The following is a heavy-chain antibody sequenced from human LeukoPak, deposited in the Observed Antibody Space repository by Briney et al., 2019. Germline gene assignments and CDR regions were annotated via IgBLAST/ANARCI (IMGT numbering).Heavy chain of an antibody. Sequence: PSETLSLTCTVSGGSISSSSYYWGWIRQPPGKGLEWIGSIYYSGSTYYNPSLKSRVTISVDTSKNQFSLKLSSVTAADTAVYYCARSAQYGYFDYWGQGTLVTVSS. CDR2: IYYSGST. CDR1: GGSISSSSYY. CDR3: ARSAQYGYFDY. V-gene: IGHV4-39*07. D-gene: IGHD2-2*01. J-gene: IGHJ4*02.